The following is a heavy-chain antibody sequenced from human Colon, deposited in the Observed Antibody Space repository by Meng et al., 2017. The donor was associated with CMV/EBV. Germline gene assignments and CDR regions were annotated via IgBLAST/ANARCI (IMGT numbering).Heavy chain of an antibody. CDR1: GFTFNDHY. CDR3: TRVRKGLAGQTTLDY. D-gene: IGHD1-7*01. CDR2: IRNKANSYTT. Sequence: GESLKISWAASGFTFNDHYIDWVRQAPGKGLEWFGRIRNKANSYTTLYAASVKDRFTFSRDDSKNSVFLQMNSLKTEDTAVYYCTRVRKGLAGQTTLDYWGQGTLVTVSS. J-gene: IGHJ4*02. V-gene: IGHV3-72*01.